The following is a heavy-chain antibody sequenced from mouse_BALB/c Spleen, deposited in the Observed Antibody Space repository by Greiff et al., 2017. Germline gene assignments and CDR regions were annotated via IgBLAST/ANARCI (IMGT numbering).Heavy chain of an antibody. CDR2: ISNGGGST. Sequence: DVMLVESGGGLVQPGGSLKLSCAASGFTFSSYTMSWVRQTPEKRLEWVAYISNGGGSTYYPDTVKGRFTISRDNAKNTLYLQMSSLKSEDTAMYYCARHEATVRQLGLRRGFAYWGQGTLVTVSA. CDR1: GFTFSSYT. CDR3: ARHEATVRQLGLRRGFAY. V-gene: IGHV5-12-2*01. D-gene: IGHD3-2*01. J-gene: IGHJ3*01.